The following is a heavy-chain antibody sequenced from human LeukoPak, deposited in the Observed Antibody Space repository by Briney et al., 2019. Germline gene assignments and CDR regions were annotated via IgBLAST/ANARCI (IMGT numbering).Heavy chain of an antibody. D-gene: IGHD3-22*01. V-gene: IGHV4-39*01. J-gene: IGHJ3*02. CDR1: GGSISSSSYY. CDR3: ARRDSSGYYGGAAFDI. CDR2: MHYSGST. Sequence: SETLSLTCTVSGGSISSSSYYWGWVRQPPGKGLEWIGSMHYSGSTYYNPSLKSRVTISVDTSKNQFSLKLSSVTAADTAVYYCARRDSSGYYGGAAFDIWGQGTMVTVSS.